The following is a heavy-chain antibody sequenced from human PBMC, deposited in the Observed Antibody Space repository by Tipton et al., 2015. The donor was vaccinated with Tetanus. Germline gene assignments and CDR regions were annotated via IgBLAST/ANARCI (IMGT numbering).Heavy chain of an antibody. D-gene: IGHD6-19*01. CDR2: IYYSGST. Sequence: TLSLTCTVSGGSISSYYWSWIRQPPGKGLEWIGYIYYSGSTYYNPSLKSRVTISVDTSKNQFSLKLSSVTAADTAVYFCARDFRGNGDGWYWDYWGQGTLVTVSS. CDR3: ARDFRGNGDGWYWDY. V-gene: IGHV4-59*12. J-gene: IGHJ4*02. CDR1: GGSISSYY.